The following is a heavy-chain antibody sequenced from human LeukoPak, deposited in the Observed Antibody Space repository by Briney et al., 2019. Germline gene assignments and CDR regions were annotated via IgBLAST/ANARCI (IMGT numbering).Heavy chain of an antibody. J-gene: IGHJ3*02. D-gene: IGHD4/OR15-4a*01. CDR2: IYYSGNT. Sequence: PSETLSLTCTVSGGSISTYYWSWIRQPPGKGLEWIGYIYYSGNTNYNPSLKSRVTISVDTSKNQFSLKLSSVTAADTAVYYCARRVQDTFDIWGQGTMVTLSS. CDR3: ARRVQDTFDI. CDR1: GGSISTYY. V-gene: IGHV4-59*08.